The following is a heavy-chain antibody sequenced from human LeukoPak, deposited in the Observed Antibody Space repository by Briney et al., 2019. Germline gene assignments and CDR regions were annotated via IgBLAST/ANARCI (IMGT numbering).Heavy chain of an antibody. V-gene: IGHV4-38-2*02. D-gene: IGHD1-26*01. CDR2: FYHGGST. Sequence: SETLSLTCAVSGYSISSGYYWGWIRQPPGKGLEWIGGFYHGGSTYYNPSLKSRVTISVDTSKNQFSLKLSSVTAADAAVYYCATDGSRWFDPWGQGTLVTVSS. CDR3: ATDGSRWFDP. J-gene: IGHJ5*02. CDR1: GYSISSGYY.